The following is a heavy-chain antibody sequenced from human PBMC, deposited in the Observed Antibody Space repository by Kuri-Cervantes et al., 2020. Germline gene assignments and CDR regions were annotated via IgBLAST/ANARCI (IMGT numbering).Heavy chain of an antibody. CDR3: ARHAHYYDSSGYYYVGYFDY. CDR2: TYYSGST. J-gene: IGHJ4*02. D-gene: IGHD3-22*01. Sequence: ESLKISCTVSGGSISSYYWSWIRQPPGKGLEWIGYTYYSGSTNYNPSLKSRVTISVDTSKNQFSLKLSSVTAADTAVYYCARHAHYYDSSGYYYVGYFDYWGQGTLVTVSS. V-gene: IGHV4-59*08. CDR1: GGSISSYY.